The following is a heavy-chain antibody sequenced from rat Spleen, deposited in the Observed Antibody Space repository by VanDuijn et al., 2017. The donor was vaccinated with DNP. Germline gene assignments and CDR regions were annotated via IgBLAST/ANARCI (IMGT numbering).Heavy chain of an antibody. J-gene: IGHJ3*01. CDR1: GFSLSSYG. CDR2: IWTGGST. D-gene: IGHD4-3*01. V-gene: IGHV2-30*01. Sequence: QVQLKESGPGLVQPSQTLSLTCAVSGFSLSSYGVIWVRQPPGKGLAWMGVIWTGGSTDYNSALKSRLGISRDTSKSQVFLKMNSLQTEDIATYYCARGGGGFAYWGQGTLVTVSS. CDR3: ARGGGGFAY.